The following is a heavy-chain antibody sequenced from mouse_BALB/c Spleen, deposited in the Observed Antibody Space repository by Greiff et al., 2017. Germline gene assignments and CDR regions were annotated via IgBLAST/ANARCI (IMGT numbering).Heavy chain of an antibody. Sequence: VKLVESGAELAKPGASVKMSCKAFGYTFTSSWMHWVKQRPGQGLEWIGYINPSTGYTEYNQKFKDKATLTADKSSSTAYMQLSSLTSEDSAVYYCARWGVSGDAMDYWGQGTSVTVSS. D-gene: IGHD3-1*01. CDR3: ARWGVSGDAMDY. CDR2: INPSTGYT. J-gene: IGHJ4*01. CDR1: GYTFTSSW. V-gene: IGHV1-7*01.